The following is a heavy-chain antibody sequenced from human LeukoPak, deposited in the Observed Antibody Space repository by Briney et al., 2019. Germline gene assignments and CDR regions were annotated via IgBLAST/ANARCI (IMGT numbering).Heavy chain of an antibody. V-gene: IGHV3-7*01. Sequence: PGGSLRLSCAASGFTFSSYWMSWVRQAPGKGLEWVANIKEGGSEKYYVDSVKGRFTISRDNAKNSLYLQMNSLRAEDTAVYYCARSPRVPAAIRLDYWGQGTLVTVSS. J-gene: IGHJ4*02. CDR3: ARSPRVPAAIRLDY. CDR1: GFTFSSYW. D-gene: IGHD2-2*02. CDR2: IKEGGSEK.